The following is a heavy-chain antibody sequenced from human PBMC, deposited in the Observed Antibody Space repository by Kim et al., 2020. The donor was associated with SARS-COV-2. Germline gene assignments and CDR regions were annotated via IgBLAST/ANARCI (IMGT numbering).Heavy chain of an antibody. V-gene: IGHV1-69*13. CDR2: IIPIFGTA. J-gene: IGHJ4*02. CDR1: GGTFSSYA. D-gene: IGHD3-22*01. Sequence: SVKVSCKASGGTFSSYAISWVRQAPGQGLEWMGGIIPIFGTANYAQKFQGRVTITADESTSTAYMELSSLRSEDTAVYYCARDQNYYDSSGYHPFDYWGQGTLVTVSS. CDR3: ARDQNYYDSSGYHPFDY.